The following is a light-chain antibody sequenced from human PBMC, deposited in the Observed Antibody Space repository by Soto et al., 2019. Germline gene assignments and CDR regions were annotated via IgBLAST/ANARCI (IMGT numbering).Light chain of an antibody. CDR3: QHHNSYSQT. V-gene: IGKV1-5*01. CDR1: QSIRDY. Sequence: DIQLTQSPPTLSASVGDRVTITCRASQSIRDYLAWYQQMPGKAPKLLIYGASSLQSGAPSRFSGSGSGTEFTLTISSLQPDDFATYFCQHHNSYSQTFGQGTKV. CDR2: GAS. J-gene: IGKJ1*01.